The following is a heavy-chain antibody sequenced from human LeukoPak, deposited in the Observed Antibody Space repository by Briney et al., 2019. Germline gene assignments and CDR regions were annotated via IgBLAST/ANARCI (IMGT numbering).Heavy chain of an antibody. V-gene: IGHV3-53*01. CDR1: GFTVSGTY. D-gene: IGHD3-10*01. J-gene: IGHJ4*02. Sequence: GGSLRLSCAASGFTVSGTYMSWVRQAPGKGLEWVSAIYSAGDTFSADSVKGRFTISRDNSKNTLYLQMNSLRAEDTAVYYCAKDGSWFGELLSDYWGQGTLVTVSS. CDR2: IYSAGDT. CDR3: AKDGSWFGELLSDY.